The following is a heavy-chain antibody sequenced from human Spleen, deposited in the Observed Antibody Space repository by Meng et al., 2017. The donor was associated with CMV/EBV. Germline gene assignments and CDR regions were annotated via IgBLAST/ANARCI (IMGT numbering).Heavy chain of an antibody. D-gene: IGHD2-2*02. Sequence: ETLSLTCTVSGGSISSYYWSWIRQPPGKGLEWVGRIKSKTDGGTTDYAAPVKGRFTISRDDSKYTLYLQMNSLKAEDTAMYYCARAGLGYCSVTSCYNDYWGQGTLVTVSS. CDR3: ARAGLGYCSVTSCYNDY. CDR1: GGSISSYY. J-gene: IGHJ4*02. V-gene: IGHV3-15*01. CDR2: IKSKTDGGTT.